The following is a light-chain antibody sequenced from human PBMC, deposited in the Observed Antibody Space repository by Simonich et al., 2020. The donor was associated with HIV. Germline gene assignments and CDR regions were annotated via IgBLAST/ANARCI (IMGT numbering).Light chain of an antibody. CDR2: AAS. V-gene: IGKV1-39*01. J-gene: IGKJ2*01. CDR1: QSISSS. CDR3: QQSYSTPHT. Sequence: DIQMTQFPSSLSASVGACVTITCQPSQSISSSLNWYQQKPGKAPKLLIYAASSLPSGVPSRLSVSGSGTDFTLTISSLQPEDFATYYCQQSYSTPHTFGQGTKLEIK.